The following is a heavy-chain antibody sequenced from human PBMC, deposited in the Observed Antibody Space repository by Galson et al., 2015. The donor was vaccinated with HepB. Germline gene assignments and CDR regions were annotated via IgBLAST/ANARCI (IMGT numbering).Heavy chain of an antibody. CDR1: GYTFTSYG. V-gene: IGHV1-18*01. CDR2: ISAYNGNT. Sequence: VKVSCKASGYTFTSYGISWVRQAPGQGLEWMGWISAYNGNTNYAQKLQGRVTMTTDTSTSTAYMELRSLRSDDTAVYYCARAEVDYDYVWGSYRFFVFDYWGQGTLVTVSS. J-gene: IGHJ4*02. D-gene: IGHD3-16*02. CDR3: ARAEVDYDYVWGSYRFFVFDY.